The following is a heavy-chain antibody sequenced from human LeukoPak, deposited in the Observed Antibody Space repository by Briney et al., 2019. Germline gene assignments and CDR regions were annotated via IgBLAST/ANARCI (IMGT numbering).Heavy chain of an antibody. D-gene: IGHD3-22*01. J-gene: IGHJ4*02. V-gene: IGHV3-23*01. Sequence: GGSLRLSCAASGFSFRSYAMSWVRQAPGKGLEWVSAISGSGETTYYADSVKGRFTISRDNANNTVSLQTSSLRPEDTAVYYCAKDRMRDSRGSYLHWGQGIQVAISS. CDR2: ISGSGETT. CDR1: GFSFRSYA. CDR3: AKDRMRDSRGSYLH.